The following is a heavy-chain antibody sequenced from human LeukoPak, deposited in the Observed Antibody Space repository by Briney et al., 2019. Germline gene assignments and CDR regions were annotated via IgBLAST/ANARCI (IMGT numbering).Heavy chain of an antibody. CDR2: INPKSGGT. CDR1: GYTFTDYY. D-gene: IGHD2-8*01. CDR3: VRARLTVYYFDY. J-gene: IGHJ4*02. Sequence: ASVKVSCKASGYTFTDYYFHWVRQAPGQGLEWMGWINPKSGGTSYAQKFQGRVTMTRDTSIKTAYMELNRLRSDDTAVYYCVRARLTVYYFDYWGQGPLVTVSS. V-gene: IGHV1-2*02.